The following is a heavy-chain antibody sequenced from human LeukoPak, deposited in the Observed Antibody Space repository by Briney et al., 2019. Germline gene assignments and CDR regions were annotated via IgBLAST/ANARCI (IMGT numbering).Heavy chain of an antibody. V-gene: IGHV3-23*01. J-gene: IGHJ3*02. CDR1: GFTFSSYN. D-gene: IGHD6-19*01. CDR2: SGGGGRDT. CDR3: ARRGGSNGWGAFDI. Sequence: GGSLRLSCAASGFTFSSYNMNWVRLAPGKGLEWISTSGGGGRDTYYGDSVKGRFTISRDNSKNILYLQMNSLNGADTALYYCARRGGSNGWGAFDIWGQGTMVTVSS.